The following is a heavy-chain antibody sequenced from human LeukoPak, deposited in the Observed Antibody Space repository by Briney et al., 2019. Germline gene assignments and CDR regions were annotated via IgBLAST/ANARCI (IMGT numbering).Heavy chain of an antibody. CDR3: ARVLRVPAAPLGY. V-gene: IGHV4-38-2*02. J-gene: IGHJ4*02. D-gene: IGHD2-2*01. CDR2: IYHSGST. Sequence: SETLSLTCTVSGYSISSGYYWGWIRQPPGKGLEWIGSIYHSGSTYYNPSLKSRVTISVDTSKNQFSLKLSSVTAADTAVYYCARVLRVPAAPLGYWGQGTLVTVSS. CDR1: GYSISSGYY.